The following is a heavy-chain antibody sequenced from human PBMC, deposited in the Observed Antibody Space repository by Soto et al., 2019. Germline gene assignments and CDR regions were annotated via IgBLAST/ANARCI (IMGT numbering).Heavy chain of an antibody. CDR1: GFTVSNTY. CDR3: SKSQRVYX. D-gene: IGHD6-25*01. Sequence: GSLRLSCAASGFTVSNTYMSWVRQAPGKGLECVSIIYIYGRTFYADSVKGRLTISRDNSKNTLFLQMNSLREEDTAVYYCSKSQRVYXWGQATLLTVSX. V-gene: IGHV3-66*03. J-gene: IGHJ4*02. CDR2: IYIYGRT.